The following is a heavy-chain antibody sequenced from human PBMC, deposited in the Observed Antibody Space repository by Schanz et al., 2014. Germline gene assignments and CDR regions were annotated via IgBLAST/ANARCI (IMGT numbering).Heavy chain of an antibody. CDR3: AKDSTHIDIVLVPTAIDY. D-gene: IGHD2-2*01. CDR1: GFTVSSNH. J-gene: IGHJ4*02. Sequence: VQMVESGGGVVQPGGSLRLSCAVSGFTVSSNHMSWVRQAPGKGLEWVSVIYSGIGAYYADSVKDRFTVSRDNSKNTLYLHMNTLRSEDTAVYYCAKDSTHIDIVLVPTAIDYWGQGTLVTVSS. CDR2: IYSGIGA. V-gene: IGHV3-66*01.